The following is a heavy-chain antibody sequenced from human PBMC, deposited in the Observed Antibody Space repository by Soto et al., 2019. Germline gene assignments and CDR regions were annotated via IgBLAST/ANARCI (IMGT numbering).Heavy chain of an antibody. CDR2: IFYTGTA. J-gene: IGHJ5*02. Sequence: QVQLQESGPGLVKPSQTLSLTCTVSGGSINTGGYYWGWIRHLPGEGLEWNGHIFYTGTAYYNPSLRSRVTVSIDTSANPFSLYMYSVIAADTAMYYCARRLDDTPETFFNWFDPWGQGILVTVSS. CDR1: GGSINTGGYY. CDR3: ARRLDDTPETFFNWFDP. D-gene: IGHD2-15*01. V-gene: IGHV4-31*03.